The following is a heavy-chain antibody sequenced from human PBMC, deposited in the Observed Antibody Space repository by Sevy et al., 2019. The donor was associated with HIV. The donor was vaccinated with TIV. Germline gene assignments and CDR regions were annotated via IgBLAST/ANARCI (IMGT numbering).Heavy chain of an antibody. CDR2: TRNKADCYTT. CDR3: ATHASIAAAGRVFDY. CDR1: GFTFSDHY. D-gene: IGHD6-13*01. Sequence: GGSLRLSCVASGFTFSDHYMEWVRQAPGKGLEWVGRTRNKADCYTTEHAASVKGRFTISRDESKNSLYVQMNSLKAEDTAVYYCATHASIAAAGRVFDYWGQGTLVTVSS. V-gene: IGHV3-72*01. J-gene: IGHJ4*02.